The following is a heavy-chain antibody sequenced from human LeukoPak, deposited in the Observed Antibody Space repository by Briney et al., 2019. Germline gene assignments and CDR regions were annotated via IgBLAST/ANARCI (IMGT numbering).Heavy chain of an antibody. J-gene: IGHJ4*02. CDR2: IYHSGST. V-gene: IGHV4-38-2*02. Sequence: SETLSLTCTVSGYSISSGYYWGWIRQPPGKGLEWIGSIYHSGSTYYNPSLKSRVTISVDTSKNQFSLKLSSVTAADTAVYYCARDKYYYDSSGYYIDYWGQGTLVTVSS. CDR3: ARDKYYYDSSGYYIDY. CDR1: GYSISSGYY. D-gene: IGHD3-22*01.